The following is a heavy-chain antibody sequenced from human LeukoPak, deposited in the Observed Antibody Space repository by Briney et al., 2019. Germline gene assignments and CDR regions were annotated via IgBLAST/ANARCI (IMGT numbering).Heavy chain of an antibody. V-gene: IGHV3-74*01. J-gene: IGHJ4*02. CDR3: AREDGYSYGPYYFDY. CDR2: INSDGSST. CDR1: GFTFSSYW. Sequence: GGSLRLSCAASGFTFSSYWMHWVRQAPGKGLVWVSRINSDGSSTSYADSVKGRFTISRDNAKNTLYLQMNSLRAEDTAVYYCAREDGYSYGPYYFDYWGQGTLATVSS. D-gene: IGHD5-18*01.